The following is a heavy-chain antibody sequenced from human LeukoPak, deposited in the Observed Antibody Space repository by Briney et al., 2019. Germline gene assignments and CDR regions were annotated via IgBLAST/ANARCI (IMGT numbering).Heavy chain of an antibody. Sequence: SETLSLTCTVSGGSINSGDYYWVWIRQPPGKGLEWIGSIYYSGSTSYNPSLKSRVTMSVDTSKNQFSLKLSSVTAADTAVYYCARVRGNSEVDYWGQGTLVTVSS. CDR3: ARVRGNSEVDY. D-gene: IGHD4-23*01. J-gene: IGHJ4*02. CDR2: IYYSGST. V-gene: IGHV4-39*07. CDR1: GGSINSGDYY.